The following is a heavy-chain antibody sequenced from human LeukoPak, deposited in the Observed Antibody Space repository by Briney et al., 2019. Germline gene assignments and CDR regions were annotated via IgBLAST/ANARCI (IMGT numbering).Heavy chain of an antibody. CDR2: IYYSGST. Sequence: SETLSLTCTVSGGSISSSSYYWGWIRQPPGKGLEWIGSIYYSGSTYYNPSLKSRVTISVDTSKNQFSLKLSSVTAADTAVYYCARHVSFGYSIVVVVAAAIPPYYFDYWGQGTLVTVSS. D-gene: IGHD2-15*01. J-gene: IGHJ4*02. V-gene: IGHV4-39*01. CDR1: GGSISSSSYY. CDR3: ARHVSFGYSIVVVVAAAIPPYYFDY.